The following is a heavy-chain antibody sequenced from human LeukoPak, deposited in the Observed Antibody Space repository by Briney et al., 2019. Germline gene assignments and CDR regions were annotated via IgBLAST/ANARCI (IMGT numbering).Heavy chain of an antibody. CDR3: AKDLPAAYFDY. CDR1: GFTFDDYG. D-gene: IGHD2-2*01. J-gene: IGHJ4*02. Sequence: GGSLRLSCAASGFTFDDYGMSWVRQAPGKGLEWVSGINWNGGSTGYADSVKGRFAISKDTSKTTLYLQMNSLRAEDTAVYYCAKDLPAAYFDYWGQGTLVTVSS. V-gene: IGHV3-20*04. CDR2: INWNGGST.